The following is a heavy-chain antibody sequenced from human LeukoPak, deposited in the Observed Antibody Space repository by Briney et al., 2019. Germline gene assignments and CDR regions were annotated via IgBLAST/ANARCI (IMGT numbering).Heavy chain of an antibody. CDR1: GFTFGTFD. J-gene: IGHJ4*02. D-gene: IGHD3-10*01. V-gene: IGHV3-23*01. CDR3: VRDSEGSFDY. Sequence: GRSLRLSCAASGFTFGTFDMSWVRQAPGKGLEWVSTLARLDASCTEYYSDSVKGRFTISRDKSKSTLSLQVNSLRVEDTAMYYCVRDSEGSFDYWGQGTLVTVSS. CDR2: LARLDASCTE.